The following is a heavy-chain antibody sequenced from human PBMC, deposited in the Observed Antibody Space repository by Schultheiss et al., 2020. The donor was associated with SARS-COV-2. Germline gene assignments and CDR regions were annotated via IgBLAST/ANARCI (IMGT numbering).Heavy chain of an antibody. CDR2: IWYDGSNK. D-gene: IGHD4-17*01. J-gene: IGHJ4*02. CDR3: AKPSNDYGDYAK. CDR1: GFTFSSYP. Sequence: GGSLRLSCAASGFTFSSYPMHWVRQAPGKGLEWVAVIWYDGSNKYYADSVKGRFTISRDNSKNTLYLQMNSLRAEDTAVYYCAKPSNDYGDYAKWGQGTLVTVSS. V-gene: IGHV3-33*06.